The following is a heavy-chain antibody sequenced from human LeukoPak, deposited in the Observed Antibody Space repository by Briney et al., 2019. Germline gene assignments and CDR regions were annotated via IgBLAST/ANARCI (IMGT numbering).Heavy chain of an antibody. CDR1: DGSINTYA. CDR2: FYTSGST. Sequence: PSETLSLTCIVSDGSINTYAWNWIRQPAGKGLEWIGRFYTSGSTNYNPSLKSRVTMSVDTSKSQFSLTLNSATAADTAVYYCARDGRLGDWNYFDYWGQGTQVTVSS. D-gene: IGHD2-21*02. J-gene: IGHJ4*02. V-gene: IGHV4-4*07. CDR3: ARDGRLGDWNYFDY.